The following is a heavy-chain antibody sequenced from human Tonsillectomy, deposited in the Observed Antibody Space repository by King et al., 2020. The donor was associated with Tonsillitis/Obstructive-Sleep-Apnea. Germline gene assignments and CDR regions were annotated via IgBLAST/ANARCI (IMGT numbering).Heavy chain of an antibody. V-gene: IGHV3-33*01. CDR1: GFTFSPYG. J-gene: IGHJ4*02. Sequence: VQLVESGGGVVQPGRSLRLSCAASGFTFSPYGMHWVRQAPGKGLEWVAVIWYDGSNKNYADSVKGRFTISRDNSKNTLYLQMSSLRAEDTAVYYCAGMGGDYNNYGETIDYWGQGTLVTVSS. CDR3: AGMGGDYNNYGETIDY. D-gene: IGHD4-11*01. CDR2: IWYDGSNK.